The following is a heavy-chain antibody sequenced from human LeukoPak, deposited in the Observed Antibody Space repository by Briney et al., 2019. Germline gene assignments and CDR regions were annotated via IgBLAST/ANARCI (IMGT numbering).Heavy chain of an antibody. CDR2: LHYTGST. V-gene: IGHV4-39*01. J-gene: IGHJ5*02. D-gene: IGHD3-16*01. CDR1: GGSIIATNYY. Sequence: NPSETLSLTCTVSGGSIIATNYYWAWVPQPPGKGLECIGSLHYTGSTFTNPSLKSRVTMSVDTSKNQLSLKLSSVTAADTAVYYCARHGGGRFDPWGQGSLVTVSS. CDR3: ARHGGGRFDP.